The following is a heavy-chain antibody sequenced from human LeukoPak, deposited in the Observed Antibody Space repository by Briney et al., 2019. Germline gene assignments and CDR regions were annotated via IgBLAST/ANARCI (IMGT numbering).Heavy chain of an antibody. CDR2: IYYSGST. D-gene: IGHD2-15*01. CDR3: ARLGDIVVVVAAIY. Sequence: SETLSLTCTVSGGSISSSSYYWGWIRQPPGKGLEWIGSIYYSGSTYYNPSLKSRVTISVDTSKNQFSLKLSSVTAADTAVYYCARLGDIVVVVAAIYWGQGTLVTVSS. CDR1: GGSISSSSYY. V-gene: IGHV4-39*01. J-gene: IGHJ4*02.